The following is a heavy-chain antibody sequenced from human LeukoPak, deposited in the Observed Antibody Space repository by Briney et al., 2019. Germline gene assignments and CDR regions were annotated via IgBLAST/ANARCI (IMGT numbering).Heavy chain of an antibody. V-gene: IGHV1-46*01. CDR3: ARSDASGWKDF. D-gene: IGHD6-19*01. CDR2: INPSGGST. CDR1: GYTFTSYY. J-gene: IGHJ4*02. Sequence: ASVTVSCKASGYTFTSYYMHWVRQAPGQGLEWMGIINPSGGSTSYAQKFQGRVTMTRDTSISAAYMELSRLTSDDAAVYYCARSDASGWKDFWGQGTLVTVSS.